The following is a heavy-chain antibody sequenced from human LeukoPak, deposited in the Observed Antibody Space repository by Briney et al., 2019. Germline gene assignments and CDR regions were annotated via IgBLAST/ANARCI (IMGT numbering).Heavy chain of an antibody. CDR2: IYTSGST. CDR3: ARGRGRSSSDFMVRSLGSYYMDV. CDR1: GGSISSYY. J-gene: IGHJ6*03. Sequence: PSETLSLTCTVSGGSISSYYWSWIRQPAGKGLEWIGRIYTSGSTNYNPSLKSRVTISVDTSKKQFSLKLSSVTAADTAVYYCARGRGRSSSDFMVRSLGSYYMDVWGKGTTVTVSS. D-gene: IGHD6-6*01. V-gene: IGHV4-4*07.